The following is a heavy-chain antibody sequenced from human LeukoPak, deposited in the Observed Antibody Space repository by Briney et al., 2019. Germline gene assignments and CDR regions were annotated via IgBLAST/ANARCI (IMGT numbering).Heavy chain of an antibody. V-gene: IGHV1-18*01. D-gene: IGHD2-15*01. CDR1: GYTFTSYG. J-gene: IGHJ6*03. CDR3: ARDRYCSGGSCYHNMDV. Sequence: ASVKVSCKASGYTFTSYGISWVRQAPGQRLEWMGWISAYNGNTNYAQKPQGRVTMTTDTSTSTAYMELRSLRSDDTAVYYCARDRYCSGGSCYHNMDVWGKGTTVTISS. CDR2: ISAYNGNT.